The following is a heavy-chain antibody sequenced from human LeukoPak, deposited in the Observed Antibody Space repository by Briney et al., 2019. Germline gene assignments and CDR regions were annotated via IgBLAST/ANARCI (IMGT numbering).Heavy chain of an antibody. D-gene: IGHD3-22*01. Sequence: SETLSLTCTVSGGSISSTSYFWGWIRQPPGKGLEWIGTIYYSGSTYYNPSLKSRVTMSVNTSRNQFSLKLSSVNAADTAVYYCAKAGVRYYDSSGLHAFDIWGQGTMVTVSS. CDR2: IYYSGST. V-gene: IGHV4-39*01. CDR3: AKAGVRYYDSSGLHAFDI. J-gene: IGHJ3*02. CDR1: GGSISSTSYF.